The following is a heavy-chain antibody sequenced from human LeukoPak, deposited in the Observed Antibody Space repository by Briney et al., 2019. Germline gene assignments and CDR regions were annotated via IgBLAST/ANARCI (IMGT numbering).Heavy chain of an antibody. CDR3: ARDLITFGGLNAFDI. D-gene: IGHD3-16*01. J-gene: IGHJ3*02. V-gene: IGHV4-30-2*01. Sequence: SETLSLTCTVSGGSISSGGYYWSWIRQPPEKGLEWIGYIYHSGSTYYNPSLKSRVTISVDRSKNQFSLKLSSVTAADTAVYYCARDLITFGGLNAFDIWGQGTMVTVSS. CDR2: IYHSGST. CDR1: GGSISSGGYY.